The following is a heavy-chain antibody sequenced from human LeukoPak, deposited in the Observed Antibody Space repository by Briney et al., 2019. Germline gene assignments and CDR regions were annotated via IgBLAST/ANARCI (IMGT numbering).Heavy chain of an antibody. Sequence: PGGSLRLSCAASGFTFSSYDMHWVRQDPGKGLEWVTVIWSDATNKYYADSVKGRFTISRDNSTNTLYLQMNSLRAEDTAVYFCARQTYYYGSGTYYYYFDYWGQGTLVTVSS. V-gene: IGHV3-33*01. CDR1: GFTFSSYD. J-gene: IGHJ4*02. CDR3: ARQTYYYGSGTYYYYFDY. D-gene: IGHD3-10*01. CDR2: IWSDATNK.